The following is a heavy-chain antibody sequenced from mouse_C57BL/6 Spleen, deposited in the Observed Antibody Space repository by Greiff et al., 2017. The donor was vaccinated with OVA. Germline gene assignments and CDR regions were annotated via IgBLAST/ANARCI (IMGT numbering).Heavy chain of an antibody. CDR3: ARRIYYDYDGVDY. V-gene: IGHV3-6*01. CDR2: ISYDGSN. D-gene: IGHD2-4*01. CDR1: GYSITSGYY. J-gene: IGHJ2*01. Sequence: EVQLQESGPGLVKPSQSLSLTCSVTGYSITSGYYWNWIRQFPGNKLEWMGYISYDGSNNYNPSLKNRISITRDTSKNQFFLKLNSVTTEDTATYYCARRIYYDYDGVDYWGQGTTLTVSS.